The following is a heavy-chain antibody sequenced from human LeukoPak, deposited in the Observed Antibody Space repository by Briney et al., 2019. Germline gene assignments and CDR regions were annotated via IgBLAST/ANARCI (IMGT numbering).Heavy chain of an antibody. CDR1: GFTFSSYW. Sequence: GGSLRLSCAASGFTFSSYWMNWARQAPGKGLEWVAFIRKKGIETNYVDSVKGRFTITRDNARNSLFLQMNSLRAEDTAVYYCAREDGYCSGGNRYSYFVSWGQGTLVTVSS. CDR3: AREDGYCSGGNRYSYFVS. V-gene: IGHV3-7*01. CDR2: IRKKGIET. J-gene: IGHJ4*02. D-gene: IGHD2-15*01.